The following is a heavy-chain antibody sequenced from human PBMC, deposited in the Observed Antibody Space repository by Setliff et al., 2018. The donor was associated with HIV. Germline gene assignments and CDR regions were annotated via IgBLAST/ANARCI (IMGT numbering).Heavy chain of an antibody. J-gene: IGHJ4*02. CDR2: IRSKAYGGTT. CDR1: GFTFGDYA. CDR3: AKDHATSSWFTALLDY. D-gene: IGHD6-13*01. Sequence: GGSLRLSCTASGFTFGDYAMSWVRQAPGKGLEWVGFIRSKAYGGTTEYAASVKDRFTVSRDDSKSIAYLQMNSLKTEDTAVYYCAKDHATSSWFTALLDYWGQGALVTVSS. V-gene: IGHV3-49*04.